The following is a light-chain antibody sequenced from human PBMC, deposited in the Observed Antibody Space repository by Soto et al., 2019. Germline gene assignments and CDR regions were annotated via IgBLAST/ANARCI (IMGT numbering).Light chain of an antibody. CDR3: QQYGSSPPYT. J-gene: IGKJ2*01. CDR2: GAS. V-gene: IGKV3-20*01. CDR1: HSVSSSY. Sequence: EIVLTQSPGTLSLSPGERATLSCRASHSVSSSYLAWYQQKPGQAHRLLIYGASSRATGIPDRFSGSGSGTDFTLTISRLEAEDFAVYYCQQYGSSPPYTFGQGTKLEIK.